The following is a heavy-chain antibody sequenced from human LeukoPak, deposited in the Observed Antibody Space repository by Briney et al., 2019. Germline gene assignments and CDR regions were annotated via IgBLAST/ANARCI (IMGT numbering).Heavy chain of an antibody. D-gene: IGHD3-10*01. CDR2: IVGSGGAT. V-gene: IGHV3-23*01. CDR1: GFTFSNYA. CDR3: ARPPGSGSYYFDY. Sequence: GGSLRLSCAASGFTFSNYAMSWVRQAPGKGLGWVSAIVGSGGATYYADSVKGRFTISRDNSKNTLSLQLNSLRAEDTAVYYCARPPGSGSYYFDYWGQGTLVTVSS. J-gene: IGHJ4*02.